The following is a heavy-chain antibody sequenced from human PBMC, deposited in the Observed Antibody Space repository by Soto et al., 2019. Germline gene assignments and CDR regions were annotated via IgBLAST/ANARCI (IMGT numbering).Heavy chain of an antibody. D-gene: IGHD5-18*01. J-gene: IGHJ4*02. CDR1: GYSFTNYW. Sequence: ESLKISCKGSGYSFTNYWIGWVRQMPGKGLEWMGIIYPGDSDTRYSPSFQGQVIISVDQSISTAYLQWSSLQASDTAMYYCARQDYNYAYFDFWGQGTLVTVSS. CDR3: ARQDYNYAYFDF. CDR2: IYPGDSDT. V-gene: IGHV5-51*01.